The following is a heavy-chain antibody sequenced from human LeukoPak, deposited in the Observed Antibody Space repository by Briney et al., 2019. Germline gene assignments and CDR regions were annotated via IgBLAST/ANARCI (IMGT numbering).Heavy chain of an antibody. V-gene: IGHV3-23*01. J-gene: IGHJ4*02. CDR2: ISESGSGT. CDR1: GLTFSRCA. Sequence: GGSLRLSCAVSGLTFSRCAMSWVRQAPGKGLEWVSAISESGSGTYYADSVKGRFTISRDNSKDTLSLQMNSLRAEDTAVYYCAKDIAQGYTFGSIEQDYWGQGTLVTVSS. D-gene: IGHD5-18*01. CDR3: AKDIAQGYTFGSIEQDY.